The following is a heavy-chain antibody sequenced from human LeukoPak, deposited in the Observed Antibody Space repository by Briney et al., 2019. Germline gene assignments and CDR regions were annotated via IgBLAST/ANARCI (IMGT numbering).Heavy chain of an antibody. V-gene: IGHV4-34*01. CDR2: INHSGST. CDR1: GGSFSGYY. J-gene: IGHJ4*02. CDR3: ARWEWQQLYLDY. D-gene: IGHD6-13*01. Sequence: SETLSLTCAVYGGSFSGYYWSWIRQPPGKGLEWIGEINHSGSTNYNPSLKSRVTISVDTSKNQFSLKLSSVTAADTAVYYCARWEWQQLYLDYWGQGTLVTVSS.